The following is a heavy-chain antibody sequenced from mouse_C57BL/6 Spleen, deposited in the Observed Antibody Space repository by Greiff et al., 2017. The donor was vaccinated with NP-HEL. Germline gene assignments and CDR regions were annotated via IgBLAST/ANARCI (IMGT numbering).Heavy chain of an antibody. CDR2: IDPSDSYT. V-gene: IGHV1-69*01. J-gene: IGHJ4*01. Sequence: VQLQQPGAELVMPGASVKLSCKASGYTFTSYWMHWVKQRPGQGLEWIGEIDPSDSYTNYNQKFKGKSTLTVDKSSSTAYMQLSSLTSEDSAVYYCARTAYGSSYAYYYAMDYWGQGTSVTVSS. CDR3: ARTAYGSSYAYYYAMDY. CDR1: GYTFTSYW. D-gene: IGHD1-1*01.